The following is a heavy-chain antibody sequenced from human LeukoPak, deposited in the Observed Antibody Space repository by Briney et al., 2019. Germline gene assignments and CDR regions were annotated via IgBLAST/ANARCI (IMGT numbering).Heavy chain of an antibody. CDR1: GFPFRDYY. Sequence: KTGGSLRLSCAASGFPFRDYYMTWIRQAPGKGLEWISYISRSGDTLYYADSVEGRFTISRDNAKNSLFLQMNSLRADDTAVYYCAREVVIFPDYYYYGMDVWGQGTMVTVSS. CDR2: ISRSGDTL. CDR3: AREVVIFPDYYYYGMDV. D-gene: IGHD3-9*01. J-gene: IGHJ6*02. V-gene: IGHV3-11*01.